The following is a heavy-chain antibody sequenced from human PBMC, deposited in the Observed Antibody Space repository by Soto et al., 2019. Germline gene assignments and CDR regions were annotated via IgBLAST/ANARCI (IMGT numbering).Heavy chain of an antibody. Sequence: SVKGSCKVSGYTLTELSMHWVRQAPVKGLEWMGGFDPEDGETIYAQKFQGRVTMTEDTSTDTAYMELSSLRSEDTAVYYCATFITIFGREPNWFDPWGQGTLVTVYS. CDR2: FDPEDGET. D-gene: IGHD3-3*01. CDR1: GYTLTELS. V-gene: IGHV1-24*01. CDR3: ATFITIFGREPNWFDP. J-gene: IGHJ5*02.